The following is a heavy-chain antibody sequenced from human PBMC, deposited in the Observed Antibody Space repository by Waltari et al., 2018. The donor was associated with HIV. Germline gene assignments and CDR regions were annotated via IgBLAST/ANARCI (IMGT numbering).Heavy chain of an antibody. V-gene: IGHV1-2*06. CDR2: INPNSGGT. J-gene: IGHJ4*02. D-gene: IGHD3-22*01. CDR3: ARDDPNYYDSSGYYYVSDY. CDR1: GYTFTGYY. Sequence: QVQLVQSGAEVKKPGASVKVSCKASGYTFTGYYMHWVRQAPGQGLEWMGRINPNSGGTNYAQKFQGRVTMTRDTSNSTAYMELSRLRSDDTAVYYCARDDPNYYDSSGYYYVSDYWGQGTLVTVSS.